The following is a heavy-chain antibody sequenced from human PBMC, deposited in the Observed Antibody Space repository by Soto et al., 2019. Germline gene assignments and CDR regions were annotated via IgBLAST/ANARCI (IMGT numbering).Heavy chain of an antibody. CDR1: GGSFSGYY. D-gene: IGHD4-17*01. CDR3: ASAPAHSTVTVDY. CDR2: INHSGST. V-gene: IGHV4-34*01. J-gene: IGHJ4*02. Sequence: SETLSLTCAVYGGSFSGYYWSWIRQPPGKGLEWIGEINHSGSTNYNPSLKSRVTISVDTSKNQFSLKLSSVTAADTAVYYCASAPAHSTVTVDYWGQGTLVTVSS.